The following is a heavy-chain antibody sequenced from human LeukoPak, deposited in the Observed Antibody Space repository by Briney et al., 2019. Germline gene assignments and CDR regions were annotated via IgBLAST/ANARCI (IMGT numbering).Heavy chain of an antibody. J-gene: IGHJ3*02. CDR2: ISVYNGNT. Sequence: ASVKVSCKASGYTFTSYGISWVRQAPGQGLEWMGWISVYNGNTNYAKKLQGRVTMTTETSTSTAYMELRSLRSEDTAVYYCARNQFDIWGQGTMVTVSS. CDR1: GYTFTSYG. V-gene: IGHV1-18*01. CDR3: ARNQFDI.